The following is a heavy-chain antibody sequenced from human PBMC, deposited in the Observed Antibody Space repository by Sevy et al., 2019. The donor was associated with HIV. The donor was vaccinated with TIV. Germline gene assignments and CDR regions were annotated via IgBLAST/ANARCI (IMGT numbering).Heavy chain of an antibody. D-gene: IGHD2-21*01. Sequence: GGSLRLYCAASGFAFSDHYVDWVRQAPGKGLEWVGRIRNRPNRYTTEYAASVEGRFTISRDDSRHSLYLQMNSLKTEDSAVYYCVRGPNCGVGGCQQISPYCLDVWGIGATVTVSS. CDR1: GFAFSDHY. J-gene: IGHJ6*03. V-gene: IGHV3-72*01. CDR3: VRGPNCGVGGCQQISPYCLDV. CDR2: IRNRPNRYTT.